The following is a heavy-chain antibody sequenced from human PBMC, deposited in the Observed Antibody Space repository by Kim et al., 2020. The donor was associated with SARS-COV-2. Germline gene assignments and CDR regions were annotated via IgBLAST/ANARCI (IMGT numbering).Heavy chain of an antibody. CDR1: GFTFGDYA. D-gene: IGHD2-15*01. Sequence: GGSLRLSCTASGFTFGDYAMSWFRQAPGKGLEWVGFIRSKAYGGTTEYAASVKGRFTISRDDSKSIAYLQMNSLKTEDTAVYYCTRGGIVVVVAAYDYWGQGTLVTVSS. J-gene: IGHJ4*02. V-gene: IGHV3-49*03. CDR3: TRGGIVVVVAAYDY. CDR2: IRSKAYGGTT.